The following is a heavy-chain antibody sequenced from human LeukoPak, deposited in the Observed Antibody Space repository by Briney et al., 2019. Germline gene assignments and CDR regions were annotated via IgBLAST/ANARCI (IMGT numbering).Heavy chain of an antibody. J-gene: IGHJ4*02. Sequence: GRSLRLSCAASGFTFSSYAMNWVRQAPSKGLEWVAVISYDGSNKYYADSVKGRFTISRDNSKNTLYLQMNSLRAEDTAVYYCARDPTMTTVTGFDYWGQGTLVTVSS. CDR3: ARDPTMTTVTGFDY. D-gene: IGHD4-17*01. V-gene: IGHV3-30-3*01. CDR2: ISYDGSNK. CDR1: GFTFSSYA.